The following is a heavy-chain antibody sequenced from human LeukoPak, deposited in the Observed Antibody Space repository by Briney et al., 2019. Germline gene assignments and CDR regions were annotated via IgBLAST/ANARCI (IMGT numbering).Heavy chain of an antibody. CDR3: ARGSDWNYGPPFDY. J-gene: IGHJ4*02. Sequence: SQTLSLTCTVSGGSISSGGYYWSWIRQHPGKGLEWIGYIYYSGSTYYNPSLRSRVTISIDTSKNQFSLKLTSVTAADTAVYYCARGSDWNYGPPFDYWGQGTLVTVSS. CDR1: GGSISSGGYY. D-gene: IGHD1-7*01. CDR2: IYYSGST. V-gene: IGHV4-31*03.